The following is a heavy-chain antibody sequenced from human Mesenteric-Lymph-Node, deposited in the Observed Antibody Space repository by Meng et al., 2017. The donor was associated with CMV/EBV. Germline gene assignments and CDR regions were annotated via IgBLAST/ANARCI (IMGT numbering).Heavy chain of an antibody. J-gene: IGHJ4*02. V-gene: IGHV3-66*01. Sequence: VHLVEAGGGVVQPGGSLRLSCAASGFNVRDKYMSWVRQAPGKGLEWVCIIYRGDNTYYIDSVKDRFTVSRDNSKNTMYLQMNSLRVEDTAVYYCTGDSVSNPNLDYWGQGTLVTVSS. CDR2: IYRGDNT. D-gene: IGHD3-10*01. CDR1: GFNVRDKY. CDR3: TGDSVSNPNLDY.